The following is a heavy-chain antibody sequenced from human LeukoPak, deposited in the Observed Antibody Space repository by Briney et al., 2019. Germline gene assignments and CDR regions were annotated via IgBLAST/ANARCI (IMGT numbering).Heavy chain of an antibody. CDR2: ISSRGPTT. CDR1: GFTFSNYN. Sequence: PGGSLSLSCTASGFTFSNYNMNWIRKPQGTGLELVSYISSRGPTTYYADSVKGRFTISRDNAKNSLFLQMHSLRDEDTAVYYCARGVGVVEFAMLSFDPWGQGTLVTVSS. D-gene: IGHD2-2*01. J-gene: IGHJ5*02. CDR3: ARGVGVVEFAMLSFDP. V-gene: IGHV3-48*02.